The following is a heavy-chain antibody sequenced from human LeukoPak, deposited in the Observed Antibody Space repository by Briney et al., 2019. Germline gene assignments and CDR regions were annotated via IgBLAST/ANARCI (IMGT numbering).Heavy chain of an antibody. D-gene: IGHD7-27*01. J-gene: IGHJ4*02. CDR2: INNDGSNS. CDR3: AGGNSGPDY. Sequence: QPGGSRRLSCAASGFPFGNYWMHWVRQAPGKGLVWVSRINNDGSNSVYADSVKGRFTMSRDNAKSTLHLQMNSLRAEDTAVYYCAGGNSGPDYWGQEPLGTVSS. V-gene: IGHV3-74*01. CDR1: GFPFGNYW.